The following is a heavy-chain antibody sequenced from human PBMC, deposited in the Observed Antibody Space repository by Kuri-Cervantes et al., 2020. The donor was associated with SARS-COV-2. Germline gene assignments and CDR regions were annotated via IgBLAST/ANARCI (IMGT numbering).Heavy chain of an antibody. V-gene: IGHV3-48*04. D-gene: IGHD5-18*01. CDR1: GFTFSSYA. J-gene: IGHJ6*02. CDR3: ARDKRGYSYGPYYYYGMEV. Sequence: GESLKISCAASGFTFSSYAMSWVRQAPGKGLEWVSYISSSGSTIYYADSVKGRFTISRDNAKNSLYLQMNSLRAEDTAVYYCARDKRGYSYGPYYYYGMEVWGQGTTVTVSS. CDR2: ISSSGSTI.